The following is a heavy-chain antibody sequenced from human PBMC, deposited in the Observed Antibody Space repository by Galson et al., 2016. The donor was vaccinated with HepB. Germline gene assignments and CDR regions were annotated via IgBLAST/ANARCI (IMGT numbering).Heavy chain of an antibody. J-gene: IGHJ3*02. V-gene: IGHV3-30-3*01. CDR2: ASYDGSNN. CDR1: GFTFSSYG. D-gene: IGHD3-10*01. CDR3: ARTYGSGSYRRDAFDI. Sequence: SLRLSCAASGFTFSSYGMHWVRQAPGKGLEWVAVASYDGSNNYYPGSVKDRFTVSRDNSKNTLYLQMNSLRAEDTAVYYCARTYGSGSYRRDAFDIWGQGTMVTVSS.